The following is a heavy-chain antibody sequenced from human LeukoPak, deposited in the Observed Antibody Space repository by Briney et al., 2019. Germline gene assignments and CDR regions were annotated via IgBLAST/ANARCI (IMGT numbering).Heavy chain of an antibody. J-gene: IGHJ4*02. V-gene: IGHV3-21*04. D-gene: IGHD2-15*01. CDR3: AKNGGGSCYSFCDY. CDR1: GFTFSSYS. CDR2: ISSSSSYI. Sequence: GGSLRLSCAASGFTFSSYSMNWVRQAPGKGLEWVSSISSSSSYIYYADSVKGRFTTSRDNAKNSLYLQMNSLRAEDTAVYYCAKNGGGSCYSFCDYWGQGNLVTVSS.